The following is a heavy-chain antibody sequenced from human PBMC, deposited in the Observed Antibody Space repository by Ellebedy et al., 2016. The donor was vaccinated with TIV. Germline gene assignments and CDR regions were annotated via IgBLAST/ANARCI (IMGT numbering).Heavy chain of an antibody. D-gene: IGHD3-22*01. V-gene: IGHV5-51*01. Sequence: GESLKISCKGSGYSFTSYWIGWVRQMPGKGLEWMGIINPADSDTRYSPSFQGQVTISADKSISTAYLQWSSLKASDTAMYYCARASYHYDSSGYEVYFDYWGQGTLVTVSA. CDR2: INPADSDT. J-gene: IGHJ4*02. CDR1: GYSFTSYW. CDR3: ARASYHYDSSGYEVYFDY.